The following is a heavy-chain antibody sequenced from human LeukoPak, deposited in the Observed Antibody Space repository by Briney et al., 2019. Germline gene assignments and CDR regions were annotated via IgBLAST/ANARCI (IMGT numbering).Heavy chain of an antibody. J-gene: IGHJ4*02. CDR1: GFTFSSYS. CDR2: ISSSSVYM. D-gene: IGHD6-13*01. CDR3: ARVGAAATDY. Sequence: PGGSLRLSCAASGFTFSSYSMNWVRQAPGKGLEWVSSISSSSVYMYYADSVKGRFTISRDNAKNSLYLQMNSLRAEDTAVYYCARVGAAATDYWGQGTLVTVSS. V-gene: IGHV3-21*01.